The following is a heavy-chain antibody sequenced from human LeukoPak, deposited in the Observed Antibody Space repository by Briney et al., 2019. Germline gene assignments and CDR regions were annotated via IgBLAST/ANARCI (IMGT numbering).Heavy chain of an antibody. CDR1: EYYFTNYW. CDR3: VRVLDNGYNPIRYFDI. Sequence: GESLKISCKGSEYYFTNYWIAWVRQMSGKGLEWMGVIYPGDSDTRYSPSFQGQVTIAADTSINTVYLQWSSLKASDTAMYYCVRVLDNGYNPIRYFDIWGRGTLVTVSS. D-gene: IGHD5-24*01. V-gene: IGHV5-51*03. CDR2: IYPGDSDT. J-gene: IGHJ2*01.